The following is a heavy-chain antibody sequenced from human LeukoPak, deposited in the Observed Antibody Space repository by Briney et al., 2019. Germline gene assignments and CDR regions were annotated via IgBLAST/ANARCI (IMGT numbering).Heavy chain of an antibody. CDR3: ARLYSYGATPFTDY. V-gene: IGHV4-39*01. CDR2: IYYSGST. J-gene: IGHJ4*02. Sequence: PSETLSLTCTVSGGSISSSSYYWGWIRQPPGKGLEWIGGIYYSGSTYYNPSLKSRVTISVDTSKNQFSLKLSSVTAADTAVYYCARLYSYGATPFTDYWGQGTLVTVSS. CDR1: GGSISSSSYY. D-gene: IGHD5-18*01.